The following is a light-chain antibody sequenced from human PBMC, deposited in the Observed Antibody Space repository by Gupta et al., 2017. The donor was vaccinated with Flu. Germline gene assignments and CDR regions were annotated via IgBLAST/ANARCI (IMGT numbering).Light chain of an antibody. Sequence: QPVLTQPPSASGPPGPRVTISCSGSSSNIGTNTVNWCQQLPGTAPKLLIYSDNQRPSGVPDRFSASKSGTSASLAISGLQSEDEADYYCATWDDSLNGYVFGTGTKVTVL. V-gene: IGLV1-44*01. CDR1: SSNIGTNT. CDR2: SDN. J-gene: IGLJ1*01. CDR3: ATWDDSLNGYV.